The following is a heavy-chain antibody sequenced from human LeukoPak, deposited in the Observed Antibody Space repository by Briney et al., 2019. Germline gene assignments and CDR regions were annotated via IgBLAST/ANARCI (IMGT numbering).Heavy chain of an antibody. CDR3: ARDSVRQWLVTYYFDY. CDR1: GYSISSGYY. D-gene: IGHD6-19*01. Sequence: SDTLSLTCTFSGYSISSGYYWGWIRQPPGKVLGWVGSISHSGNTYYNPSLKSRVTISVDTSKNQFSLKLSSVTAADTAVYYCARDSVRQWLVTYYFDYWGQGTLVTVSS. V-gene: IGHV4-38-2*02. J-gene: IGHJ4*02. CDR2: ISHSGNT.